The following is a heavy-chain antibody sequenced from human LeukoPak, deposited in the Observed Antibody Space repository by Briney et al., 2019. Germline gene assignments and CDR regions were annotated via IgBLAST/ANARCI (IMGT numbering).Heavy chain of an antibody. CDR3: ARGMGDYGFH. CDR1: GYTFTDYY. Sequence: ASVKVSCKASGYTFTDYYIHWVRRAPGQGLEWMGWINPDSGVTGFAQKFQGRVTMITDTSISTAYMELIRLRSDDTAVYYCARGMGDYGFHWGQGTLVTVSS. D-gene: IGHD4-17*01. J-gene: IGHJ4*02. CDR2: INPDSGVT. V-gene: IGHV1-2*02.